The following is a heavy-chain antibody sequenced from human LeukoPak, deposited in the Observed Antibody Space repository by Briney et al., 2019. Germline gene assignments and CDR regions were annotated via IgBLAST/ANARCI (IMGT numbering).Heavy chain of an antibody. CDR1: GGSISSSSYY. J-gene: IGHJ4*02. D-gene: IGHD3-22*01. CDR2: IYYSGST. Sequence: SETLSLTCTVSGGSISSSSYYWGWIRQPPGKGLEWIGSIYYSGSTYYNSSLQSRITISIDTSKNQFSLKLTSVTAADTAVYYCASDRSGLSFCFWGQGTLVSVSS. CDR3: ASDRSGLSFCF. V-gene: IGHV4-39*01.